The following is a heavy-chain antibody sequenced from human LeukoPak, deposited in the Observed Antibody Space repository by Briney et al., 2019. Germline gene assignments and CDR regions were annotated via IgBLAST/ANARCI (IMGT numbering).Heavy chain of an antibody. Sequence: SETLSLTCAVYGGSFSGYYWSWIRQPPGKGLEWIGYIYYSGSTYYNPSLKSRVTISVDTSKNQFSLKLSSVTAADTAVYYCARDRHGYPDYWGQGTLVTVSS. CDR2: IYYSGST. CDR1: GGSFSGYY. CDR3: ARDRHGYPDY. J-gene: IGHJ4*02. V-gene: IGHV4-30-4*08. D-gene: IGHD3-22*01.